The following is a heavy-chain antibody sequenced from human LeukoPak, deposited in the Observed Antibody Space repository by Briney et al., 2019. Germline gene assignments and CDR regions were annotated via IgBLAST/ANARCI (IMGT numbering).Heavy chain of an antibody. Sequence: GGSLRLSCAASGFSFSDSYMSWFRQAPGKGLEWVSYITSSGSTTYYADSVKGRFTVSRDNAKNSLYLQMNSLRAEDTAVYYCARAASFWTYYFDDWGQGSLVTVSS. J-gene: IGHJ4*02. CDR1: GFSFSDSY. CDR2: ITSSGSTT. D-gene: IGHD3/OR15-3a*01. V-gene: IGHV3-11*04. CDR3: ARAASFWTYYFDD.